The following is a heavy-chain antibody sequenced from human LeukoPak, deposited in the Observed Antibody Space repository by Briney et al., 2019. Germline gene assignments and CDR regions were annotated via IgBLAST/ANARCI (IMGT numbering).Heavy chain of an antibody. J-gene: IGHJ4*02. D-gene: IGHD2-2*01. CDR3: ARNTRTSFDI. CDR1: GFTFSNYA. V-gene: IGHV3-74*01. Sequence: GGSLRLSCAASGFTFSNYAMSWVRQAPGKGLVWVSRINPDESTTTYADSVKGRFTISRDNAKNTLYLQMNSLRAEDTAVYYCARNTRTSFDIWGQGTLVTVSS. CDR2: INPDESTT.